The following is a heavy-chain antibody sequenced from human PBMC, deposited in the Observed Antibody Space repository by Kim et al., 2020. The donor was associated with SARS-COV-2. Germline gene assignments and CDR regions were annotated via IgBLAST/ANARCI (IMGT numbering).Heavy chain of an antibody. CDR1: GGSINTNY. CDR2: IYFTGTT. V-gene: IGHV4-59*01. D-gene: IGHD3-3*01. CDR3: ARGKAGVGYYSSDYYYYM. J-gene: IGHJ6*03. Sequence: SETLSLTCSVSGGSINTNYWSWIRQAPGKGLEWIGYIYFTGTTNYNPSLNSRVIISVDTSKKQFFLKMTSVTAADSAVYYCARGKAGVGYYSSDYYYYM.